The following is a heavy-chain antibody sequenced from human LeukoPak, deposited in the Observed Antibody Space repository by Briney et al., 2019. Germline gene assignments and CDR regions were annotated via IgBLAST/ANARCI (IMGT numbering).Heavy chain of an antibody. CDR3: ARASSGLDY. V-gene: IGHV4-59*01. CDR2: IYYSGSA. CDR1: GGSITSYY. D-gene: IGHD5-12*01. J-gene: IGHJ4*02. Sequence: PSETLSLTCTVSGGSITSYYWSWIRQPPGKGLEWIGHIYYSGSADYNPSLKSRVIISVDTSKNQFSLMLSSVTATDTAVYYCARASSGLDYWGQGTLVTVSS.